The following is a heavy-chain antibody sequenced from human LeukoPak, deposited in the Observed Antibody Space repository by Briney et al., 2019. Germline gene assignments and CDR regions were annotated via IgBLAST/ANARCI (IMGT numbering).Heavy chain of an antibody. V-gene: IGHV3-48*03. CDR2: INDGSSIM. Sequence: PGGSLRLSCAASGFTFNTYEMNWVRQAPGKGLEWVSNINDGSSIMYYADSVRGRFTISRDNPKNSLYLQMNSLRAEDTAVYYCARRLPYYGMDVWGQGTTVTVSS. CDR3: ARRLPYYGMDV. J-gene: IGHJ6*02. CDR1: GFTFNTYE. D-gene: IGHD4-11*01.